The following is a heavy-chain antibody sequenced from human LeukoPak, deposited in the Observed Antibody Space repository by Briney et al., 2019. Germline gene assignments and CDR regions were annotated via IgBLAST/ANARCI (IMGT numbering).Heavy chain of an antibody. Sequence: PGGSLRLSCAASGFTFSSSGMTWVRQAPGKGLECVSVISASGGSTYYADSVKGRFTISRDNAKNSLYLQMNSLRAEDTAVYYCARRRDSGSLQHFDYWGQGTLVTVSS. D-gene: IGHD1-26*01. CDR1: GFTFSSSG. CDR2: ISASGGST. CDR3: ARRRDSGSLQHFDY. J-gene: IGHJ4*02. V-gene: IGHV3-21*04.